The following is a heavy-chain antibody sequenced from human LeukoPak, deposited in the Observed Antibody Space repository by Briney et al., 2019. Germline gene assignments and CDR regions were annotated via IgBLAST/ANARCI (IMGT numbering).Heavy chain of an antibody. V-gene: IGHV1-3*01. CDR1: GYTFTTYV. CDR3: ARDRREYIAAAGPPDFDY. D-gene: IGHD6-13*01. CDR2: IYGGNGNT. Sequence: ASVKVSCKASGYTFTTYVMHWVRQAPGQRLEWMGWIYGGNGNTNYAQKLQGRVTMTTDTSTSTAYMELRSLRSDDTAVYYCARDRREYIAAAGPPDFDYWGQGTLVTVSS. J-gene: IGHJ4*02.